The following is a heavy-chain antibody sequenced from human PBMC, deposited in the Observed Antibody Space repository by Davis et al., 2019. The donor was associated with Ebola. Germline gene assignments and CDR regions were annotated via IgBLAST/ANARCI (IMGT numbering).Heavy chain of an antibody. CDR1: GDSITSNDYY. Sequence: SETLSLTCTVSGDSITSNDYYWSWIRQPPGKGLEWIGYIYYSGSTYYNPSLKSRVTISVDTSKNQFSLKLSSVTAADTAVYYCARVGPLDGMDVWGKGTTVTVSS. V-gene: IGHV4-30-4*01. D-gene: IGHD1-1*01. CDR2: IYYSGST. J-gene: IGHJ6*04. CDR3: ARVGPLDGMDV.